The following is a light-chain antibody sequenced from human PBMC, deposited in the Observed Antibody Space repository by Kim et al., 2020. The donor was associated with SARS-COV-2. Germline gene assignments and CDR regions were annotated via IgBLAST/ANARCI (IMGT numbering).Light chain of an antibody. V-gene: IGLV3-19*01. Sequence: SSELTQDPTLSVALGQTVKITCQGDSLTRYYASWYQQKPGQAPVLVIYGRDNRPSRIPDRLSGSTSGNTASLIITGAQAEDEADYYCSSRGSSENVLFGGGTQLTVL. J-gene: IGLJ2*01. CDR2: GRD. CDR3: SSRGSSENVL. CDR1: SLTRYY.